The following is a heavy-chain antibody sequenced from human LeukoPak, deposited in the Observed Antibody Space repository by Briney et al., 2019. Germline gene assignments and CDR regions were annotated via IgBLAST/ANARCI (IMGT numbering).Heavy chain of an antibody. J-gene: IGHJ3*02. CDR1: GGSISSGDYY. CDR3: ARGYYDSGGLFDAFDI. D-gene: IGHD3-22*01. V-gene: IGHV4-30-4*08. CDR2: IYYSGST. Sequence: PSETLSLTCTVSGGSISSGDYYWSWIRQPPGKGLEWIGYIYYSGSTYYNPSLKSRVTISVDTSKNQFSLKLSSVTAADTAVYYCARGYYDSGGLFDAFDIWGQGTMVTVSS.